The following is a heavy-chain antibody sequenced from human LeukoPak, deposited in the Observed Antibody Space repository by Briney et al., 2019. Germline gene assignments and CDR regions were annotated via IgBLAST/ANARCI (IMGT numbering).Heavy chain of an antibody. D-gene: IGHD5-24*01. CDR1: GFTFSSYA. CDR3: ASGEMATPVEY. J-gene: IGHJ4*02. Sequence: PGGSLRLSCAASGFTFSSYAMHWVRQAPGKGLEWVAVISYDGSNKYYADSVKDRFTISRDNSKNTLYLQMNSLRAEDTAVYYCASGEMATPVEYWGQGTLVTVSS. CDR2: ISYDGSNK. V-gene: IGHV3-30-3*01.